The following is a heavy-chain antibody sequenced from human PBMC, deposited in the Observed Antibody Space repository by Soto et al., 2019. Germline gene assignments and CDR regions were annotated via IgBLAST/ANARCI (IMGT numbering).Heavy chain of an antibody. V-gene: IGHV3-53*01. D-gene: IGHD3-10*01. J-gene: IGHJ3*02. CDR1: GFTVSSNY. CDR3: ARGQTNQYYYGSDLDAFDI. Sequence: GGSLRLSCAASGFTVSSNYMSWVRQAPGKGLEWVSVIYSGGSTYYADSVKGRFTISRDNSKNTLYLQMNSLRAEDTAVYYCARGQTNQYYYGSDLDAFDIWGQGTMVT. CDR2: IYSGGST.